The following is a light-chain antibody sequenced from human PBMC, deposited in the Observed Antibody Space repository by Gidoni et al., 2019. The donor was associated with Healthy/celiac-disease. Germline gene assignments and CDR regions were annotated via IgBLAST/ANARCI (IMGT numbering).Light chain of an antibody. CDR3: QQYGSSPRT. CDR2: GAS. CDR1: QSVSSNY. Sequence: EIVLTHTRHPVLSPGERATLSCRASQSVSSNYLAWYQQKPGQAPRLLIYGASSRATGIPDRFSGSGSGTDFTLTISRLEPEDFAVYYCQQYGSSPRTFGQGTKVEIK. V-gene: IGKV3-20*01. J-gene: IGKJ1*01.